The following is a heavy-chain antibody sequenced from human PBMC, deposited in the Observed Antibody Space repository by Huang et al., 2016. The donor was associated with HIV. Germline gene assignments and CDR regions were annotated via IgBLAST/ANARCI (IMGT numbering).Heavy chain of an antibody. CDR3: AKDIGGWGGYFDL. D-gene: IGHD3-16*01. CDR1: RFTFDEYA. J-gene: IGHJ2*01. CDR2: MSWNSDTI. V-gene: IGHV3-9*01. Sequence: VQLVESGGGLVQSGRSLRLSCAASRFTFDEYAMHWVRQGPGKGLEGVAGMSWNSDTIDYADAVKGRFTISRDNAKNSLYLQMNSLRVEDTALYYCAKDIGGWGGYFDLWGRGTLVTVSS.